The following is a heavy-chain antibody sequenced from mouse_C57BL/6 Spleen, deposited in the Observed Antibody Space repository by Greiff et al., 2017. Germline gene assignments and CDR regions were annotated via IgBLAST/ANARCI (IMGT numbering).Heavy chain of an antibody. D-gene: IGHD2-14*01. CDR2: IYPGSGST. Sequence: VQLQQPGAELVKPGASVKMSCKASGYTFTSYWITWVKQRPGQGLAWIGDIYPGSGSTNYNEKFTSKATLTVDPSSSTAYLQLSSLTSEDSAVYYCARQGYGRVDRYYDAMDYWGQGTSVTVSA. V-gene: IGHV1-55*01. J-gene: IGHJ4*01. CDR1: GYTFTSYW. CDR3: ARQGYGRVDRYYDAMDY.